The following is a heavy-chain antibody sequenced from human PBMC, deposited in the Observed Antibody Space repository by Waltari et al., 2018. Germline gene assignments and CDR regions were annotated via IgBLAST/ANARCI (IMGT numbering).Heavy chain of an antibody. CDR3: VGHRFGSGSYFDY. D-gene: IGHD3-10*01. Sequence: EVQVVESGGGLIQPGGSLRLSCAVSGFIVGSTYMSWVRQAPGKGLEWVSVIYSGGSSYYVDSVKGRFTISRDNSKNTIYLEMNSLRGEDTAVYFCVGHRFGSGSYFDYWGQGTPVTVSS. V-gene: IGHV3-53*01. CDR1: GFIVGSTY. J-gene: IGHJ4*02. CDR2: IYSGGSS.